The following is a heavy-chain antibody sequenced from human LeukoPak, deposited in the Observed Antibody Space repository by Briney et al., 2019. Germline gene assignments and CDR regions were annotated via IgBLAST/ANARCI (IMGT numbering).Heavy chain of an antibody. J-gene: IGHJ4*02. V-gene: IGHV3-74*01. D-gene: IGHD1-14*01. CDR1: GFTFSNYW. CDR2: IYTDGSST. CDR3: ARGASNRFDY. Sequence: GGSLRLSCAASGFTFSNYWMHWVRQAPGKGLVWVSRIYTDGSSTNYADSVKGRFIISRDNAKNTLYLQMNSLRGEDTAVYYCARGASNRFDYWGQGTLVTVSS.